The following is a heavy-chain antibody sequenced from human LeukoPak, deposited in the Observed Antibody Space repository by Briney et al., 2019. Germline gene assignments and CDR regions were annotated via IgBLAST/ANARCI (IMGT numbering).Heavy chain of an antibody. D-gene: IGHD2-21*02. Sequence: ASVKVSCKASGYTLTELSMHWVRQAPGKGLEWMGGFDPEDGETIYAQKFQGRVTMTEDTSTDTAYMELSSLRSEDTAVYYCMVVVTAIPGRFDPWGQGTLVTVSS. V-gene: IGHV1-24*01. CDR1: GYTLTELS. CDR2: FDPEDGET. CDR3: MVVVTAIPGRFDP. J-gene: IGHJ5*02.